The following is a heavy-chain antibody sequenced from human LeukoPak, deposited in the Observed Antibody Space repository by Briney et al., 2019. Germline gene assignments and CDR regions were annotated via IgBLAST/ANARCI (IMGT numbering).Heavy chain of an antibody. Sequence: SETLSLTCAVNGGSFSGHYWSWIRQPPGKGLEWIGEIDHSGSTNYNPSLKSRVTISVDTSKNQFSLKLSSVTAADTAVYYCARLGSVEMATIRYYYYYGMDVWGQGTTVTVSS. J-gene: IGHJ6*02. CDR1: GGSFSGHY. CDR3: ARLGSVEMATIRYYYYYGMDV. CDR2: IDHSGST. V-gene: IGHV4-34*01. D-gene: IGHD5-12*01.